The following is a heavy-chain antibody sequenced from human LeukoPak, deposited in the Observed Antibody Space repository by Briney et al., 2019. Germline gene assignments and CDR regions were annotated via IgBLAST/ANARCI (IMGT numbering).Heavy chain of an antibody. CDR2: IYYSGST. J-gene: IGHJ5*02. CDR3: ASTIAAAGYNWFDP. Sequence: SETLSLTCAVYGGSFSGYYWSWIRQHPGKGLEWIGYIYYSGSTYYNPSLKSRVTISVDTSKNQFSLKLSSVTAADTAVYYCASTIAAAGYNWFDPWGQGTLVTVSS. D-gene: IGHD6-13*01. V-gene: IGHV4-31*11. CDR1: GGSFSGYY.